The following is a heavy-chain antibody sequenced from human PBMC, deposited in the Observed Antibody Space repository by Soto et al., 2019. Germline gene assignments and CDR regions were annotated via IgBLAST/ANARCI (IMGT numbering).Heavy chain of an antibody. Sequence: ASVKVSCKASGYTFTGYYMHWVRQAPGQGLEWMGWINPNSGGTNYAQKFQGWVTMTRDTSISTAYMELSRLRSDDTAVYYCARAFWSGYYRDYYYMDVWGKGTTVTVSS. CDR3: ARAFWSGYYRDYYYMDV. V-gene: IGHV1-2*04. CDR2: INPNSGGT. CDR1: GYTFTGYY. D-gene: IGHD3-3*01. J-gene: IGHJ6*03.